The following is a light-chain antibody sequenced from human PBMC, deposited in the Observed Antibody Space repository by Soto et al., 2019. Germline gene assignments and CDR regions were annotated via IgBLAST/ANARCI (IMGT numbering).Light chain of an antibody. CDR2: DVS. Sequence: QSALTQPASVSGSPGQSITISCTGTSSDVGSYNYVSWYQQHPGKAPKLMTYDVSNRPSGISDRFSGSKSGNTASLTISGLRAEDEADYYCISWTSTNTGVFGGGTQLTVL. J-gene: IGLJ3*02. CDR1: SSDVGSYNY. CDR3: ISWTSTNTGV. V-gene: IGLV2-14*01.